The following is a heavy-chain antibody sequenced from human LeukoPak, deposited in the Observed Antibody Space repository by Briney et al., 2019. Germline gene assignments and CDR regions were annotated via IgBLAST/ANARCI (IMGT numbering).Heavy chain of an antibody. V-gene: IGHV4-39*07. CDR3: ARRVRTGTRNYYYYYYMDV. Sequence: PSETLSLTCTVSGGSISSSSYYWGWIRQSPGTGLEWIGSIYYSGSTYYNPSLKSRVTISVDTSKNQFSLKLSSVTAADTAVYYCARRVRTGTRNYYYYYYMDVWGKGTTVTVSS. D-gene: IGHD1-7*01. CDR1: GGSISSSSYY. J-gene: IGHJ6*03. CDR2: IYYSGST.